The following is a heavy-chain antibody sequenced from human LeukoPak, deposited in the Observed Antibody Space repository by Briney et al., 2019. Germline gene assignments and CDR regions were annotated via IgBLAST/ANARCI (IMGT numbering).Heavy chain of an antibody. J-gene: IGHJ3*02. CDR3: ARDWADGDYVVTVFDI. V-gene: IGHV1-69*13. CDR2: IIPIFGTT. Sequence: SVKVSCKASGGTFRSYAISWVRQAPGQGLEWMGGIIPIFGTTNYAQKFQGRVTITADESTSTAYMELSSLRSEDTAVYYCARDWADGDYVVTVFDIWGQGTMVTVSS. D-gene: IGHD4-17*01. CDR1: GGTFRSYA.